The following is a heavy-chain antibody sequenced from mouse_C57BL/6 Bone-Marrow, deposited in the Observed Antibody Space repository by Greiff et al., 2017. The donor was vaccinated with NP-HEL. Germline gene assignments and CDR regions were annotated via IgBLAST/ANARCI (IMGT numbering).Heavy chain of an antibody. CDR1: GYTFTDYE. V-gene: IGHV1-15*01. CDR3: TRVGDGYSYYYAMDY. J-gene: IGHJ4*01. D-gene: IGHD2-3*01. CDR2: IDPETGGT. Sequence: QVQLQQSGAELVRPGASVTLSCKASGYTFTDYEMHWVKQTPVHGLEWIGAIDPETGGTAYNQKFKGKAILTADKSSSTAYMELRSLTSEDSAVYYYTRVGDGYSYYYAMDYWGRGTSVTVSS.